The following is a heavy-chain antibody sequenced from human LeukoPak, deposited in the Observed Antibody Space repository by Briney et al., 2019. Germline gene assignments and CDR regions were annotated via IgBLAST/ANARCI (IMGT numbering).Heavy chain of an antibody. D-gene: IGHD1-26*01. CDR1: GVTFSTYT. CDR2: ISYDGSNK. V-gene: IGHV3-30*18. Sequence: PGGSLRLSCAPSGVTFSTYTMNWVRQAPGKGLEWVAVISYDGSNKYYADSVKGRFTISRDNSKNTLYLQMNSLRAEDTAVYYCAKGIYSGRDYFDYWGQGTLVTVSS. J-gene: IGHJ4*02. CDR3: AKGIYSGRDYFDY.